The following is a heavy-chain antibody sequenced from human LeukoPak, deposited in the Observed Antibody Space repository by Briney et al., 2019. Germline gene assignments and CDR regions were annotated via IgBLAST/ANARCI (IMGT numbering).Heavy chain of an antibody. D-gene: IGHD5-18*01. CDR1: GGSISAYY. Sequence: PSKTLSLTCTVSGGSISAYYWSLIRQPLEQGLKWNGEINPSGSTNYNTSLKSRVTISVDTSKNQVSLKLSSVTAADTAVYYGARHGDTAMVTFDHWGQGTLVTVSS. CDR3: ARHGDTAMVTFDH. J-gene: IGHJ4*02. CDR2: INPSGST. V-gene: IGHV4-34*01.